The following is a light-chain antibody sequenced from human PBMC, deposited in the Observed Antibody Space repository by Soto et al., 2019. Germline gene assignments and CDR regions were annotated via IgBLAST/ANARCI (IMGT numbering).Light chain of an antibody. J-gene: IGKJ5*01. V-gene: IGKV3-20*01. CDR2: GAS. CDR1: QSINTY. CDR3: QQYGSSLT. Sequence: EIVLTQSPATLSLSPGQRATLSCRASQSINTYLAWYQQRPGQAPRLLFYGASSRVTGIPQRLSGSGSGTDFTLTISRLEPEDFAVYYCQQYGSSLTFGQGTRLEIK.